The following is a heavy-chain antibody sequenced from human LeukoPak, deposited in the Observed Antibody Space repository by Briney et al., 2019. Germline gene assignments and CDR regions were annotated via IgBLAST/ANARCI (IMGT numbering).Heavy chain of an antibody. V-gene: IGHV4-38-2*02. Sequence: PSETLSLTCNVSGYSISTGYYWDWIRQPPGKGLEWIGSIYHSGSTYYNPSLKSRVTISVDTSKNQFSLKLGSVTAADTAVYYCARVSGRAFDIWGQGTMVTVSS. CDR1: GYSISTGYY. CDR3: ARVSGRAFDI. CDR2: IYHSGST. D-gene: IGHD3-10*01. J-gene: IGHJ3*02.